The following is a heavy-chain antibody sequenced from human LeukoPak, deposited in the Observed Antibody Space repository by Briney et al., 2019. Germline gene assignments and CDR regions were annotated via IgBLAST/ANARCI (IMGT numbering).Heavy chain of an antibody. V-gene: IGHV3-72*01. CDR3: ARAIDGGEYFDY. Sequence: GGSLRLSCAASGFTFSSYGMSWVRQAPGKGLEWVGRTRNKANSYTTEYAASVKGRFTISRDDSKNSLHLQMNSLKTEDTAVYYCARAIDGGEYFDYWGQGTLVTVSS. J-gene: IGHJ4*02. CDR1: GFTFSSYG. CDR2: TRNKANSYTT. D-gene: IGHD3-16*01.